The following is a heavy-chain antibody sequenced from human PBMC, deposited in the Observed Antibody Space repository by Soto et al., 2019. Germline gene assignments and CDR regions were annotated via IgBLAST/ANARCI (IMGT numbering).Heavy chain of an antibody. D-gene: IGHD4-4*01. CDR1: GGSISSGDYY. J-gene: IGHJ6*03. Sequence: PSETLSLTCTVSGGSISSGDYYWSWIRQPPGKGLEWIGYIYHSGSTYYNPSLKSRVTISVDTSKNQFSLKLSSVTAADTAVYYCARGRTTVTTTNYYYYMDVWGKGTTVTVSS. CDR3: ARGRTTVTTTNYYYYMDV. V-gene: IGHV4-30-4*01. CDR2: IYHSGST.